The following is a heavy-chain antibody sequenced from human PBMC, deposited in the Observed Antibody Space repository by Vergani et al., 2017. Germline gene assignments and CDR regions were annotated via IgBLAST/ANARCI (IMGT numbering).Heavy chain of an antibody. J-gene: IGHJ4*02. D-gene: IGHD6-19*01. Sequence: QLQLQESGPGLVKPSETLSLTCTVSGGSLSSSSYYWGWIRPPPGKGLEWIGSSYYSGSTYYNPSLKSRVTISVDTSKNQFSLKLSAVTAADTAVYYCAGEVPIAVADYWGQGTLVTVSS. CDR1: GGSLSSSSYY. CDR2: SYYSGST. V-gene: IGHV4-39*07. CDR3: AGEVPIAVADY.